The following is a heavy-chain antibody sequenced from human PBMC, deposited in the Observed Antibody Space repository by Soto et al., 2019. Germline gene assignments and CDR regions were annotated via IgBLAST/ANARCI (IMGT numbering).Heavy chain of an antibody. D-gene: IGHD4-17*01. CDR1: GFTFSSYA. J-gene: IGHJ4*02. CDR3: ARGSAYSDYDLEY. V-gene: IGHV3-23*01. Sequence: PGGSLRLSCAASGFTFSSYAMTWVRQAPGKGLEWVSGVGGTGGSAYYADSVKGRFTVSRDKSTNTLYLHMNSLRAEDTAVYYCARGSAYSDYDLEYWGQGALVTVSS. CDR2: VGGTGGSA.